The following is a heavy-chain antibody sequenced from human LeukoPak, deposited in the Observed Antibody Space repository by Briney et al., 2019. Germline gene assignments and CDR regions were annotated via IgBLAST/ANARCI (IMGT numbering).Heavy chain of an antibody. CDR2: ISSSSSYI. J-gene: IGHJ6*02. CDR3: AKEATYYDFWSGYYTGWYYYYGMDV. Sequence: PGGSLRLSCAASGFTFSSYSMNWVRQAPGKGLEWVSSISSSSSYIYYADSVKGRFTISRDNAKNSLYLQMNSLRAEDTALYYCAKEATYYDFWSGYYTGWYYYYGMDVWGQGTTVTVSS. V-gene: IGHV3-21*04. D-gene: IGHD3-3*01. CDR1: GFTFSSYS.